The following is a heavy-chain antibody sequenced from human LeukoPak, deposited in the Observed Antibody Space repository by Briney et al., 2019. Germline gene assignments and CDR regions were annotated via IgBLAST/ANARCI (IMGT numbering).Heavy chain of an antibody. Sequence: GASVKVSCKASGYTFTSYGISWVRQAPGLGLEWMARIIPFVGILNYAQKFQGRVTITADTSTSTAYMELSSLRSDDTAVYYCARGGSYYFYNGMDVWGQGTTVTVSS. CDR1: GYTFTSYG. D-gene: IGHD1-1*01. CDR3: ARGGSYYFYNGMDV. CDR2: IIPFVGIL. J-gene: IGHJ6*01. V-gene: IGHV1-69*04.